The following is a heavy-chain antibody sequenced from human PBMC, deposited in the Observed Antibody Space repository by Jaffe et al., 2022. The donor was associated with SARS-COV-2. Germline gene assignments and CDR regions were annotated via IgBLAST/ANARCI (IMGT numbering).Heavy chain of an antibody. V-gene: IGHV4-61*02. J-gene: IGHJ4*02. CDR1: GGSISSGSYY. D-gene: IGHD6-19*01. CDR3: ASSLYSSGWYYFDY. Sequence: QVQLQESGPGLVKPSQTLSLTCTVSGGSISSGSYYWSWIRQPAGKGLEWIGRIYTSGSTNYNPSLKSRVTISVDTSKNQFSLKLSSVTAADTAVYYCASSLYSSGWYYFDYWGQGTLVTVSS. CDR2: IYTSGST.